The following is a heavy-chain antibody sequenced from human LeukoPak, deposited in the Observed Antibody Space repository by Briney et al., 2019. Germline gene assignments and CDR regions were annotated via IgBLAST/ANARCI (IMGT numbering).Heavy chain of an antibody. Sequence: PSETLSLTCTVSGGSISSSYWSWIRQPPGKGLEWIGYIYYSGSTNYNPSLKSRVTISVDTSKNQFSLNLSSVTAADTAVYYCARLYYYGSGSYYREYSDFWGQGTLVTVSS. CDR1: GGSISSSY. CDR2: IYYSGST. V-gene: IGHV4-59*01. D-gene: IGHD3-10*01. CDR3: ARLYYYGSGSYYREYSDF. J-gene: IGHJ4*02.